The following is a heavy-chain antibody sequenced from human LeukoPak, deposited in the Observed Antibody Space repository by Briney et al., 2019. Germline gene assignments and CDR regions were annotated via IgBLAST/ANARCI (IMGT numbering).Heavy chain of an antibody. V-gene: IGHV3-11*04. Sequence: PGGSLRLSCAASGFTFSDYYMSWIRQAPGKGLEWLSYIGSSNTIYSADSVKGRFTISRDNAKNSLYLQMNSLRAEDTAVYCCARGSFLITFGGLIVWGQGTLVTVSS. CDR3: ARGSFLITFGGLIV. J-gene: IGHJ4*02. D-gene: IGHD3-16*02. CDR2: IGSSNTI. CDR1: GFTFSDYY.